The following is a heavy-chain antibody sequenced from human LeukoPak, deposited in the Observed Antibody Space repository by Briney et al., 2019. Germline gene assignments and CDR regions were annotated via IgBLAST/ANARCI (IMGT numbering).Heavy chain of an antibody. CDR3: ARVGGSGSSSVEY. V-gene: IGHV1-2*02. J-gene: IGHJ4*02. CDR1: GYTFTDYY. D-gene: IGHD6-19*01. CDR2: INPNSGGT. Sequence: ASVKVSCKASGYTFTDYYLQWVRQAPGQGLEWMGWINPNSGGTEYAQRFQGRVSMTRDKSISTAYMELSRLRSDDTAVYYCARVGGSGSSSVEYWGQRTLVTVSS.